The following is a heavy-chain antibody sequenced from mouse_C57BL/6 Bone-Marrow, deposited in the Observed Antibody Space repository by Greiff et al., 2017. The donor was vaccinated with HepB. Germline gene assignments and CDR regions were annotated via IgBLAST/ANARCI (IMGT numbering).Heavy chain of an antibody. Sequence: EVKLVESGHGLVKPSQSLSLTCSVTGYSITSGYYWNWIRQFPGNKLEWMGYISYDGSNNYNPSLKNRISITRDTSKNQFFLKLNSVTTEDTATYYCARDWDGAYWGQGTLVTVSA. V-gene: IGHV3-6*01. CDR2: ISYDGSN. CDR1: GYSITSGYY. J-gene: IGHJ3*01. CDR3: ARDWDGAY. D-gene: IGHD4-1*01.